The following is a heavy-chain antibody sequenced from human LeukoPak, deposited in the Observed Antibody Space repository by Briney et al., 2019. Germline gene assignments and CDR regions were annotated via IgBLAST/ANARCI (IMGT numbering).Heavy chain of an antibody. D-gene: IGHD6-19*01. Sequence: GGSLRLSCAASGFTLRSYDMHWVRQVTGKGLEWVLAIGISGDTYYPNSVKGRFTISRENAKNSLYLQMNSLTAGDTAVYYCARGGIPVSGIDEIDYWGQGTLVTVSS. CDR1: GFTLRSYD. CDR2: IGISGDT. CDR3: ARGGIPVSGIDEIDY. V-gene: IGHV3-13*01. J-gene: IGHJ4*02.